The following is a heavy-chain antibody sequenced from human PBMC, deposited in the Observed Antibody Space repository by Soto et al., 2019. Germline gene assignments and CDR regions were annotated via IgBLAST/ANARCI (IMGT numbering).Heavy chain of an antibody. CDR1: GYTFTGYY. D-gene: IGHD3-10*01. V-gene: IGHV1-2*04. Sequence: ASVKVSCKASGYTFTGYYMHWVRQAPGQGLEWMGWINPNSGGTNYAQKFQGWVTMTRDTSIGTAYMELSRLRSDDTAVYYCARDSVLLWFGESKHYYGMDVWGQGTTVTVSS. CDR3: ARDSVLLWFGESKHYYGMDV. J-gene: IGHJ6*02. CDR2: INPNSGGT.